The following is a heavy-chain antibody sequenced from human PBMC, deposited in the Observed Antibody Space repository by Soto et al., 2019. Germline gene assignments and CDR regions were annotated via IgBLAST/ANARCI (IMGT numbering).Heavy chain of an antibody. Sequence: SETLSLTCAVSGGSISRGGYSWSWIRQPPGKGLEWIGYIYHSGSTYYNPSLKSRVTISVDRSKNQFSLKLSSVTAADTAVYYCARVSGYYDSSGYYPPPDAFDIWGQGTMVTVSS. J-gene: IGHJ3*02. V-gene: IGHV4-30-2*01. D-gene: IGHD3-22*01. CDR1: GGSISRGGYS. CDR2: IYHSGST. CDR3: ARVSGYYDSSGYYPPPDAFDI.